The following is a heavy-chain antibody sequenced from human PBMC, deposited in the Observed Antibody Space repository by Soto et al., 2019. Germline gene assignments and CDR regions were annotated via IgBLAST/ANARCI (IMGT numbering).Heavy chain of an antibody. CDR3: ARDVTPPDY. CDR2: ISAYNGNT. V-gene: IGHV1-18*01. Sequence: GASVKVSCKASGYTFSGYAFSWVRQAPGQGLEWMGWISAYNGNTNNAKKFQGRVTMTTDTSTSTAYMELRSLRSDDTAVYYCARDVTPPDYWGQGTLVTSPQ. CDR1: GYTFSGYA. J-gene: IGHJ4*02.